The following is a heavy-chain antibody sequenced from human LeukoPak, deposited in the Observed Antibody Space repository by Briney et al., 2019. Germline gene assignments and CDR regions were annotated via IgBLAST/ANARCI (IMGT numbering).Heavy chain of an antibody. CDR2: IIPIFGTA. J-gene: IGHJ3*02. V-gene: IGHV1-69*05. CDR3: ARALQRWLQPHDAFDI. D-gene: IGHD5-24*01. Sequence: SAKVSCKASGGTFSSYAISCVRQAPGQGLEWMGRIIPIFGTANYAQKFQGRVTITTDESTSTAYMELSSLRSEDTAVYYCARALQRWLQPHDAFDIWGQGTMVTVSS. CDR1: GGTFSSYA.